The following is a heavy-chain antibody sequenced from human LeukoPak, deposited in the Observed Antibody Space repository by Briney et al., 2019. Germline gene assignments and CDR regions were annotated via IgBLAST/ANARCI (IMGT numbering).Heavy chain of an antibody. CDR3: ARDGAAAVPR. CDR1: GFTFSSYG. CDR2: ISYDGSDK. J-gene: IGHJ4*02. D-gene: IGHD6-13*01. V-gene: IGHV3-30-3*01. Sequence: GRSLRLSCAASGFTFSSYGMHWVRQAPGKGLEWVAVISYDGSDKYYADSVKGRFTISRDNSKNTLYLQMNSLRAEDTAVYYCARDGAAAVPRWGQGTLVTVSS.